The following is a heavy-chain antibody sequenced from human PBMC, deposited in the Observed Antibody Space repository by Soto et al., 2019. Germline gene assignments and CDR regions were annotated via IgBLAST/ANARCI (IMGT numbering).Heavy chain of an antibody. CDR2: ISYDGSNK. J-gene: IGHJ6*02. CDR3: ARSNSNLLGRYYYYGMDV. Sequence: PGGSLRLSCAASGFTFSSYAMHWVRQAPGKGLEWVAVISYDGSNKYYADSVKGRFTISRDNSKNTLYLQMNSLRAEDTAVYYCARSNSNLLGRYYYYGMDVWGQGTTVTVSS. V-gene: IGHV3-30-3*01. CDR1: GFTFSSYA. D-gene: IGHD4-4*01.